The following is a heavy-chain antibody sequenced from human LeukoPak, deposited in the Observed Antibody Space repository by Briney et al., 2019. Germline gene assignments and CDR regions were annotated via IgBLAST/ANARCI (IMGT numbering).Heavy chain of an antibody. CDR1: GGSISSYY. D-gene: IGHD3-22*01. Sequence: SSETLSLTCTVSGGSISSYYWSWIRQPPGKGLEWIGYIYYSGSTNYNPSLKSRVTISVDTSKNQFSLKLSSVTAADTAVYYCARVRWYYDSSGYYIWFDYWGQGTLVTVSS. CDR3: ARVRWYYDSSGYYIWFDY. V-gene: IGHV4-59*01. CDR2: IYYSGST. J-gene: IGHJ4*02.